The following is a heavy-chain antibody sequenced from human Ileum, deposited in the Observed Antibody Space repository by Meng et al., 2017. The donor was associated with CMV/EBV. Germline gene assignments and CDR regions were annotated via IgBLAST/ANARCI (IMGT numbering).Heavy chain of an antibody. J-gene: IGHJ4*02. D-gene: IGHD4-17*01. V-gene: IGHV3-11*01. CDR2: ITGPGSTR. Sequence: QVQLVESGGDMVKPGGSLRLPCAASGFPFGAYYMTWIRQAPGRGLEWNSYITGPGSTRYYADSVKGRFTIARDNAKNSLYLQMNSLRAEDTAVYYCARGNYGFDYWGQGTLVTVSS. CDR3: ARGNYGFDY. CDR1: GFPFGAYY.